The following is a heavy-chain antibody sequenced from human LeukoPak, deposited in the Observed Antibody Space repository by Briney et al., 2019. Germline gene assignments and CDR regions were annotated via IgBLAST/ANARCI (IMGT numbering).Heavy chain of an antibody. CDR2: INHSGST. CDR1: GGSFSGYY. Sequence: SETLSLTCAVYGGSFSGYYWSWIRQPPGKGLEWMGEINHSGSTSYNPSLKSRITISVDTSKNQFSLKLNSVTAADTAVYYCARGYDYVWGSYRSPRAFDIWGQGTMVTVSS. V-gene: IGHV4-34*01. D-gene: IGHD3-16*02. CDR3: ARGYDYVWGSYRSPRAFDI. J-gene: IGHJ3*02.